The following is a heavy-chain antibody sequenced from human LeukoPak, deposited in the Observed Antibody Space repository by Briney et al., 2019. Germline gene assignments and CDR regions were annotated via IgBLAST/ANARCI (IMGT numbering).Heavy chain of an antibody. Sequence: PGGSLRLSCAASGFTFSSYAMSWVRQAPGKGLEWVSVISGSGGSTYNADSVKGRFTISRDNSKNTLYLQMSRLRAEDTAVYYCAREKLSFFDSSGYFDYWGQGALVTVSS. D-gene: IGHD3-22*01. CDR3: AREKLSFFDSSGYFDY. V-gene: IGHV3-23*01. CDR1: GFTFSSYA. CDR2: ISGSGGST. J-gene: IGHJ4*02.